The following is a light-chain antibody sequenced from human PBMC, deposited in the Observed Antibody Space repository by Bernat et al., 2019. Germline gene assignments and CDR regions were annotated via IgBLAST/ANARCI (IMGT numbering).Light chain of an antibody. CDR3: SSYTSTSTPYV. CDR2: DDS. J-gene: IGLJ1*01. Sequence: QSALTQPASVSGSPGQSITISCTGTSSDVGGYNYVSWYQQHPGKAPKLMIYDDSDRPSGVSNRFSGSKSGNTASLTSSGLQAEDEADYYCSSYTSTSTPYVFGTGTKVTVL. CDR1: SSDVGGYNY. V-gene: IGLV2-14*03.